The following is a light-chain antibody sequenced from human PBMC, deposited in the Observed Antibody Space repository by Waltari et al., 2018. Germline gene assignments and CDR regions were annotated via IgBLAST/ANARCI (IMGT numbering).Light chain of an antibody. V-gene: IGKV3-11*01. Sequence: EIVLTQSPATLSLSPGERAKLSCRASQSVSSYLAWYQQKPGQAPRLLIYDAFNRDTGIPASCSGSGSVTDFTLTISSLVPEDFAVYYCQLRINWPPAYTFGQGTKL. J-gene: IGKJ2*01. CDR3: QLRINWPPAYT. CDR2: DAF. CDR1: QSVSSY.